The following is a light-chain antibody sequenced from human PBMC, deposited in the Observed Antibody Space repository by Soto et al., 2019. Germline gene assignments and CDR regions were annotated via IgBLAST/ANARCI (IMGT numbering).Light chain of an antibody. CDR1: SSDVGGYNY. J-gene: IGLJ1*01. Sequence: HSALTQPASVSASPGQSITISSTGTSSDVGGYNYVSWYQQHPGKAPKLMISNVSHLPSGLSNRFSGSTSGNTTSLPIFRLQTEDEADYYCSSYTASSTHVFGTGTKVT. CDR2: NVS. V-gene: IGLV2-14*01. CDR3: SSYTASSTHV.